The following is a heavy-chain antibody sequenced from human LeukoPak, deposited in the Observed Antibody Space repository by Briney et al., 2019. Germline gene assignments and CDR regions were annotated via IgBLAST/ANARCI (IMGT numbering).Heavy chain of an antibody. CDR1: AGTFSSYA. V-gene: IGHV1-69*04. CDR2: IIPILGIA. Sequence: GASVKVSCKASAGTFSSYAISWVRQAPGQGLEWMGRIIPILGIANYAQKFQGRVTITADKSTSTAYMELSSLRSEDTAVYCCARGNSLVRRYGMDVWGQGTTVTVSS. D-gene: IGHD3-10*01. J-gene: IGHJ6*01. CDR3: ARGNSLVRRYGMDV.